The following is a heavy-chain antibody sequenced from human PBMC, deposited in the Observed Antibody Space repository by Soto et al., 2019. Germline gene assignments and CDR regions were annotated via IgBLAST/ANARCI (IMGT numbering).Heavy chain of an antibody. V-gene: IGHV1-3*01. CDR2: INAGNGNT. D-gene: IGHD3-10*01. CDR3: ARSSESLLWFGEPRPGDY. CDR1: GYTFTSYA. Sequence: QVQLVQSGAEVKKPGASVKVSCKASGYTFTSYAMHWVRQAPGQRLEWMGWINAGNGNTKYSQKFQGRVTITRDTSASTANMELSSLRAEDTAVYYCARSSESLLWFGEPRPGDYWGQGTLVTVSS. J-gene: IGHJ4*02.